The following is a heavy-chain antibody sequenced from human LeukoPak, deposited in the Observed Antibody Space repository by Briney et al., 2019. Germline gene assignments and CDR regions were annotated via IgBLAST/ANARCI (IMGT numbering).Heavy chain of an antibody. J-gene: IGHJ4*02. Sequence: SETLSLTCTVSGGSISSSSYYWGWIRQPPGKGLEWVGSIYYSGSTYYNPSLKSRVTISVDTSKNQFSLKLSSVTAADPAVYYCARLIYYDSSGYLDYWGQGYLVTVSS. D-gene: IGHD3-22*01. CDR1: GGSISSSSYY. V-gene: IGHV4-39*01. CDR2: IYYSGST. CDR3: ARLIYYDSSGYLDY.